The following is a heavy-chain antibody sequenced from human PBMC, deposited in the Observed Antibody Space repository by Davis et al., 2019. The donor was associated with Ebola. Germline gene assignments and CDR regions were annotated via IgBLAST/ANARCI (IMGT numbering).Heavy chain of an antibody. D-gene: IGHD2-15*01. CDR2: IYYSGST. J-gene: IGHJ4*02. CDR1: GASISSYY. V-gene: IGHV4-59*08. Sequence: SETLSLTCSVSGASISSYYWSWIRQPPGKGLEWIGYIYYSGSTNYNPSLKSRVTISVDTSKNQFSLRLNSVTAADTAVYYCARHHGGTRGPVDCWGQGTLVTVSS. CDR3: ARHHGGTRGPVDC.